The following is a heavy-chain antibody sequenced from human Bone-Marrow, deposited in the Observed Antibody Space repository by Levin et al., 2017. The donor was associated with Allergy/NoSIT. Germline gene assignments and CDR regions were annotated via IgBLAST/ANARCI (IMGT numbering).Heavy chain of an antibody. Sequence: ASQTLSLTCTVSGDSISSNSYYWGWIRQPPGKGLEWIGSIYYSGSTYYNPSLKSRVTISVDTSKNQFSLKLSSVTAADTAVYYCVRHAYDDDSSGYYYNFDYWGQGTLVTVSS. CDR3: VRHAYDDDSSGYYYNFDY. CDR1: GDSISSNSYY. V-gene: IGHV4-39*01. J-gene: IGHJ4*02. CDR2: IYYSGST. D-gene: IGHD3-22*01.